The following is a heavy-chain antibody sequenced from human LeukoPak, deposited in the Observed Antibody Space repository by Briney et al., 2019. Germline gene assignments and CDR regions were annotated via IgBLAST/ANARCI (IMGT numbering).Heavy chain of an antibody. J-gene: IGHJ6*02. Sequence: SETLSLTCTVSGGSISSSSYYWSWIRQPPGKGLEWIGEINHSGSTNYNPSLKSRVTISVDTSKNQFSLKLSSVTAADTAVYYCARGYSSGWYPVYYYYGMDVWGQGTTVTVSS. CDR3: ARGYSSGWYPVYYYYGMDV. V-gene: IGHV4-39*07. CDR2: INHSGST. D-gene: IGHD6-19*01. CDR1: GGSISSSSYY.